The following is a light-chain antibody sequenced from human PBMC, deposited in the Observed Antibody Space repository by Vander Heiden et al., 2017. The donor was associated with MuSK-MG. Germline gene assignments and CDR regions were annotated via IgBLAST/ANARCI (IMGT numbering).Light chain of an antibody. CDR3: QQYGSSPYT. CDR1: PSVRSSC. Sequence: DIVFTQPPATPAFPTGGIATLACRPSPSVRSSCLAWYQLIPGQAPRLLIYDASSRASGIPDRVSGSGSGTAFTLTISRLEPEDCAVYYCQQYGSSPYTFGQGTKLEIK. V-gene: IGKV3-20*01. J-gene: IGKJ2*01. CDR2: DAS.